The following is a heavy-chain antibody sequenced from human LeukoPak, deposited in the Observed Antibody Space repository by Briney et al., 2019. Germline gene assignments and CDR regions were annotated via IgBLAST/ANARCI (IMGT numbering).Heavy chain of an antibody. CDR1: GGSISSNY. V-gene: IGHV4-59*12. Sequence: SETLSLTCTVSGGSISSNYWSWIRQPPGKGLEWIGHISYSGSTNYNPSLKSRVTVLVDTSKNQFSLKLSSVTAADTAVYYCAREIAKFGAFDIWGQGTMVTVSS. CDR3: AREIAKFGAFDI. D-gene: IGHD3-10*01. J-gene: IGHJ3*02. CDR2: ISYSGST.